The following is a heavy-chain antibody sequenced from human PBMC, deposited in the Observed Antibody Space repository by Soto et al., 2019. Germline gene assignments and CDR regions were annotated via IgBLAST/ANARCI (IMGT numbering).Heavy chain of an antibody. V-gene: IGHV3-23*01. Sequence: LRLSCAVSGFICSSYDMSWVRQAPGKGLEWVSTILVGGSTHYEDSVKGRFTISRDTSKNTVYLQMNSLTAGDTAVYYCAKATATGGGAFEIYGQGTMVTVSS. CDR3: AKATATGGGAFEI. CDR1: GFICSSYD. D-gene: IGHD2-8*02. CDR2: ILVGGST. J-gene: IGHJ3*02.